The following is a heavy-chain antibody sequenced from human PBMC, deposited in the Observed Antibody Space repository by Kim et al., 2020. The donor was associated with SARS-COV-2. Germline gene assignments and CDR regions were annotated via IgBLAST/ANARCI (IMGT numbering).Heavy chain of an antibody. CDR2: FDPEDGET. J-gene: IGHJ6*02. CDR1: GYTLTELS. CDR3: ATQSSSWYDGYYYGMDV. V-gene: IGHV1-24*01. D-gene: IGHD6-13*01. Sequence: ASVKVSCKVSGYTLTELSMHWVRQAPGKGLEWMGGFDPEDGETIYAQKFQGRVTMTEDTSTDTAYMELSSLRSEDTAVYYCATQSSSWYDGYYYGMDVWGQGTTVTVSS.